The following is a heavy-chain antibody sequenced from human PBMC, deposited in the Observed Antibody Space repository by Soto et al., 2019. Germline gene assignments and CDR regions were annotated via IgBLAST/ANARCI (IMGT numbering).Heavy chain of an antibody. V-gene: IGHV3-11*05. D-gene: IGHD3-9*01. J-gene: IGHJ4*02. CDR1: GFTFSDFY. CDR3: ARVPVYDILPGYCDY. CDR2: ITSSGSYT. Sequence: QVQLVESGGGLAKPGGSLRLSCAASGFTFSDFYLTWIRQVPGKGLEWLSYITSSGSYTSHADSVQGRFTISRDNAKNLLYLQMHSLTAEDTAMYYCARVPVYDILPGYCDYWGQGTLVTVSS.